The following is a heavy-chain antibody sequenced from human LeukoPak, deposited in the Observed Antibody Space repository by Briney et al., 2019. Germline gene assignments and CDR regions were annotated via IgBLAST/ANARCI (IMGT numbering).Heavy chain of an antibody. CDR2: ISKDGSST. J-gene: IGHJ4*02. Sequence: GGSLRLSCAASGFTFSSYWMHWVRQAPGKGLVWVSCISKDGSSTYYADSVKGRFTISRDNAKNTLYLQMNSPRTEDTAVYYCARDEVGVGATHDYWGQGTLVTVSS. CDR3: ARDEVGVGATHDY. V-gene: IGHV3-74*01. D-gene: IGHD1-26*01. CDR1: GFTFSSYW.